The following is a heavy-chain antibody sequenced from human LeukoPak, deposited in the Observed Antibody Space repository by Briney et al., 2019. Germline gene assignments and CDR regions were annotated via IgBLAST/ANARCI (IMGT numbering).Heavy chain of an antibody. Sequence: GRSLRLSCAASGFTFSSYAMSWVRQAPGKGLEWVSAISGSGGSTYYADSVKGRFTISRDNSKNTLYLQMNSLRAEDTAVYYCAKSRFLEWLFDYWGQGTLVTVSS. CDR2: ISGSGGST. J-gene: IGHJ4*02. V-gene: IGHV3-23*01. CDR3: AKSRFLEWLFDY. D-gene: IGHD3-3*01. CDR1: GFTFSSYA.